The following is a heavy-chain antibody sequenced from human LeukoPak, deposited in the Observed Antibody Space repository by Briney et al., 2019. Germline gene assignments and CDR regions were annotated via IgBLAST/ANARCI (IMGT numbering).Heavy chain of an antibody. CDR2: ISYDGSNK. D-gene: IGHD6-19*01. Sequence: AGGSLRLSCAASGFTFSSYAMSWVRQAPGKGLEWVAVISYDGSNKYYADSVKGRFTISRDNSKNTLYLQMNSLRAEDTAVYYCARDRQWLVPVQYFDYWGQGTLVTVSS. V-gene: IGHV3-30-3*01. CDR1: GFTFSSYA. J-gene: IGHJ4*02. CDR3: ARDRQWLVPVQYFDY.